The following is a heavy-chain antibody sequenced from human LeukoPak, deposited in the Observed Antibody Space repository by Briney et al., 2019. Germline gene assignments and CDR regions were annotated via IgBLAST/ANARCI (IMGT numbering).Heavy chain of an antibody. D-gene: IGHD3-10*01. Sequence: ASVKVSCKASGYTFTSYGISWARQTPGQGLEWMGWISAYNGNTNYAQKLQGGVTMTTDTSTSTAYMELRSLRSDDTVVYYCARDLPPGGAPEFDYWGQGTPVTVSS. V-gene: IGHV1-18*01. CDR3: ARDLPPGGAPEFDY. J-gene: IGHJ4*02. CDR2: ISAYNGNT. CDR1: GYTFTSYG.